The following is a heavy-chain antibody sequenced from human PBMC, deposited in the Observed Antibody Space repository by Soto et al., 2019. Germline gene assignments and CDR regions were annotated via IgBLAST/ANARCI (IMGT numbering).Heavy chain of an antibody. J-gene: IGHJ6*02. CDR1: GFTFSDYY. CDR3: ERGWLQLWLDNYGIDV. CDR2: ISSSGSTI. D-gene: IGHD5-18*01. Sequence: TGGSLRLSCAASGFTFSDYYMSWIRQAPGKGLEWVSYISSSGSTIYYADSVKGRFTISRDNAKNSLYLQMNSLRAEDTAVYYCERGWLQLWLDNYGIDVWGQGTPVTVSS. V-gene: IGHV3-11*01.